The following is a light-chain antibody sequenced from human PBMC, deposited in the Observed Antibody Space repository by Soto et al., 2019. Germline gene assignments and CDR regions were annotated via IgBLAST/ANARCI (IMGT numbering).Light chain of an antibody. Sequence: QSALTQPPSASGSPGQSVTISCTGTSSDVGGYNYVSWYQQHPGKAPKLMIYEVSKRPSGVPDRFSGSKSGNTASLTVSGLQAEDEADYYCSSYAGSKNLVFGGGTKRTVL. CDR3: SSYAGSKNLV. V-gene: IGLV2-8*01. J-gene: IGLJ2*01. CDR2: EVS. CDR1: SSDVGGYNY.